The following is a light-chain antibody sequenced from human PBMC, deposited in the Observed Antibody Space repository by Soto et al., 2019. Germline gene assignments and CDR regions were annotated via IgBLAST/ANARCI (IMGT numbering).Light chain of an antibody. CDR1: SSDVGGYNY. V-gene: IGLV2-14*01. CDR2: EVT. CDR3: SSYTSNRPYV. Sequence: QSALTQPRSVSGSPGQSVTISCTGTSSDVGGYNYVSWYQQHPGKAPKLLIFEVTNRPSGVSSRFSGSKSGNTASLTISGLQAEDEADYYCSSYTSNRPYVFGTGTKVT. J-gene: IGLJ1*01.